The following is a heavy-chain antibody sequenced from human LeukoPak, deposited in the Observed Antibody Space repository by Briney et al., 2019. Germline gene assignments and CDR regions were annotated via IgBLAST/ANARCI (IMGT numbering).Heavy chain of an antibody. CDR1: GFTFSLYA. CDR3: ARDTYEPGLIDF. V-gene: IGHV3-21*05. D-gene: IGHD3-3*01. Sequence: GGSLRLSCAASGFTFSLYAMNWVRQAPGKGLEWVSYINSGSSDKHYTESVRGRFTISRDNAKKTLYLQMDSLRAEDTAVYYCARDTYEPGLIDFWGQGTLVSVSS. CDR2: INSGSSDK. J-gene: IGHJ4*02.